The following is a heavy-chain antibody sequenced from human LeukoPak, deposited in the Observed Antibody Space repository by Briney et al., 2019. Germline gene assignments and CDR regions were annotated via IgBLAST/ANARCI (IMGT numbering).Heavy chain of an antibody. CDR3: AKDPRVGSRVATPCH. V-gene: IGHV3-23*01. J-gene: IGHJ4*02. CDR2: ISGSGGST. Sequence: GGSLRLSCAASGFTFSSYAMSWVRQAPGKGLEWVSAISGSGGSTYHADSVKGRFTISRDNSKSTLFLQMNSLRAEDTAVYYCAKDPRVGSRVATPCHWGQGTLVTVSS. D-gene: IGHD5-24*01. CDR1: GFTFSSYA.